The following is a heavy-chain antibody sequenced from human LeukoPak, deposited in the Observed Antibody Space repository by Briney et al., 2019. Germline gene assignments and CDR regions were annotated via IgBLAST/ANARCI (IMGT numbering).Heavy chain of an antibody. J-gene: IGHJ4*02. CDR2: IWYDGSNK. CDR1: GFTFSSYG. D-gene: IGHD5-18*01. CDR3: AREHTAMAAFDY. Sequence: GESLRLSCAASGFTFSSYGMHWVRQAPGKGLEWVAVIWYDGSNKYYADSVKGRFTISRDNSKNTLYLQMNSLRAEDTAVYYCAREHTAMAAFDYWGQGTLVTVSS. V-gene: IGHV3-33*01.